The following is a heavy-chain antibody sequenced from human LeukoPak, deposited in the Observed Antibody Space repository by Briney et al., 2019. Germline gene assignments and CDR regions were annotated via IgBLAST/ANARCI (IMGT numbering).Heavy chain of an antibody. D-gene: IGHD2-2*01. V-gene: IGHV3-21*01. CDR2: IGSSSSYI. CDR1: GFTFSRYS. CDR3: ARDGREVPEGGGFDY. Sequence: GGSLRLSCAASGFTFSRYSMNWVRQAPGKGLEWVSSIGSSSSYIYYADSVKGRFTNSRDNANNSLYLQMNSLRAEDTAVYYCARDGREVPEGGGFDYWGQGTLVTVSS. J-gene: IGHJ4*02.